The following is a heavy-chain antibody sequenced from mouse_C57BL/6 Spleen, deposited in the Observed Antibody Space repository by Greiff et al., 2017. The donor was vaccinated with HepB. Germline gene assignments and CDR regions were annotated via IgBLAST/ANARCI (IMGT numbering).Heavy chain of an antibody. D-gene: IGHD1-1*01. V-gene: IGHV1-15*01. CDR2: IDPETGGT. J-gene: IGHJ2*01. CDR3: TVVADY. Sequence: VQLVESGAELVRPGASVTLSCKASGYTFTDYEMHWVKQTPVHGLEWIGAIDPETGGTAYNQKFKGKAILTADKSSSTAYMELRSLTSEDSAVYYCTVVADYWGQGTTLTVSS. CDR1: GYTFTDYE.